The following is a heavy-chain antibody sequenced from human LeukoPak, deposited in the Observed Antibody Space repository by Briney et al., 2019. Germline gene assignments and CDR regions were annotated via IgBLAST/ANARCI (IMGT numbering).Heavy chain of an antibody. J-gene: IGHJ3*02. CDR3: ARDSPANDAFDI. V-gene: IGHV1-18*01. CDR2: ISANNGNT. Sequence: ASVKVSCKASGYTFTSYGISWVRQAPGQGLEWMGRISANNGNTNYAQKLQGRVTMTTDTSTSTAYMELGGLRSDDTAVYYCARDSPANDAFDIWGQGTMVTVSS. CDR1: GYTFTSYG.